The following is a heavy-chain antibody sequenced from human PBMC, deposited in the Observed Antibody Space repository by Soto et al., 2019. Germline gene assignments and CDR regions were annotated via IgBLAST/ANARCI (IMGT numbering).Heavy chain of an antibody. D-gene: IGHD2-8*02. CDR2: VSIGGST. V-gene: IGHV3-23*01. J-gene: IGHJ4*02. Sequence: DVQLLESGGSLVQPEGSLRLSCAASGFTFSSYAMGWVRQGPGKGLEWVAVVSIGGSTHYADSVRGRFTISRDNSKNTLSLQMNSLTAEDTAVYFCAKRRCAGGHFDYWGQGALVTVSS. CDR1: GFTFSSYA. CDR3: AKRRCAGGHFDY.